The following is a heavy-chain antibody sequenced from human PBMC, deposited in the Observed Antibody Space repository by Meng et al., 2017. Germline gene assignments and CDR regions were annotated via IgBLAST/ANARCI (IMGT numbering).Heavy chain of an antibody. J-gene: IGHJ4*02. CDR2: IWYDGSNK. CDR3: ARSYSGSSLFDY. D-gene: IGHD1-26*01. Sequence: QVQVVGSGGGVVQPGSSRRLSCAASGFTFSSYGMHWVRQAPGKGLEWVAVIWYDGSNKYYADSVKGRFTISRDNSKNTLYLQMNSLRAEDTAVYYCARSYSGSSLFDYWGQGTLVTVSS. V-gene: IGHV3-33*01. CDR1: GFTFSSYG.